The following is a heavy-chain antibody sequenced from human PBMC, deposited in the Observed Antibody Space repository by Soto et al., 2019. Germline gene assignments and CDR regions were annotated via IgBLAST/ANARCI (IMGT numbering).Heavy chain of an antibody. CDR3: AKVRRAGNTVVTAFDY. J-gene: IGHJ4*02. CDR2: ISYDGSNK. V-gene: IGHV3-30*18. Sequence: QVQLVESGGGVVQPGRSLRLSCAASGFTFSSYGRHWVRQAPGKGLEWVAVISYDGSNKYYADSVKGRFTISRDNSKNTLYLRMNSLRAEDTAVYYCAKVRRAGNTVVTAFDYWGQGTLVTVSS. D-gene: IGHD2-15*01. CDR1: GFTFSSYG.